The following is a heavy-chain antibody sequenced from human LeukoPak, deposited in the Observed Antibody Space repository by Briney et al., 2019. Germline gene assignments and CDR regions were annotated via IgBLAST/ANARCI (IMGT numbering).Heavy chain of an antibody. CDR2: TSPYNGNT. CDR1: GFSFTSYG. V-gene: IGHV1-18*01. CDR3: ARQMDSSSNNYYAYYFDY. J-gene: IGHJ4*02. Sequence: ALVKVSCKTSGFSFTSYGISWVRQAPGQGLEWMGWTSPYNGNTKYEQKLQGRVTMTTDTSTSTAYMELRSLRSDDTAVYYCARQMDSSSNNYYAYYFDYWGQGTLVTVSS. D-gene: IGHD3-22*01.